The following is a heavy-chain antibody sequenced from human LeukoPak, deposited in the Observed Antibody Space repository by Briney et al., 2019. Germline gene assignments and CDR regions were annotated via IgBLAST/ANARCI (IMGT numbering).Heavy chain of an antibody. Sequence: SGTLSLTCTVSGGSISSSYYYWGWVRQPPGKGLEWIGSLYYSGWSTYYNPSLKSRVTISVDTSKNQFSLKLNSVTAADTAVYYYARLGCSSASCYPGNWGQGTLVTVSS. CDR3: ARLGCSSASCYPGN. J-gene: IGHJ4*02. CDR2: LYYSGWST. D-gene: IGHD2-2*01. V-gene: IGHV4-39*01. CDR1: GGSISSSYYY.